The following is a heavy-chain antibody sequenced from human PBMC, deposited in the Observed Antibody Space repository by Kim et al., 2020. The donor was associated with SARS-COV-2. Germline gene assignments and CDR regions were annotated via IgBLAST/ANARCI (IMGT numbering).Heavy chain of an antibody. Sequence: ASVKVSCKASGYTFTSYSMHWVRQAPGQRLEWMGWLNAGSGNTKYSQNFQGRVTITRDTSANTAYMELSSLTSEDTAVYYCARGVQQLGPFDYWGQGTL. D-gene: IGHD6-13*01. CDR3: ARGVQQLGPFDY. CDR2: LNAGSGNT. J-gene: IGHJ4*02. V-gene: IGHV1-3*01. CDR1: GYTFTSYS.